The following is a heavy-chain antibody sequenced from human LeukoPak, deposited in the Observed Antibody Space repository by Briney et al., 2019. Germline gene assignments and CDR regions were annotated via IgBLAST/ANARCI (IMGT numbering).Heavy chain of an antibody. CDR2: IRYDGSNK. Sequence: PGGSLRLSCAASGFTFSSYGMHWVRQAPGKGLEWVAFIRYDGSNKYYADSVKGRFTISRDNSKNTLYLQMNSLRAEDTAVYYCAKDYLTAYYMYVWAEACTVTVSS. CDR1: GFTFSSYG. V-gene: IGHV3-30*02. D-gene: IGHD4/OR15-4a*01. CDR3: AKDYLTAYYMYV. J-gene: IGHJ6*03.